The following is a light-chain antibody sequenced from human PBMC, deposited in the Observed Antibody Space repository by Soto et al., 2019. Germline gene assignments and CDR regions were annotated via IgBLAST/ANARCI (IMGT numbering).Light chain of an antibody. J-gene: IGKJ5*01. CDR2: CAS. V-gene: IGKV3-20*01. Sequence: EIVLTQSPGTLSLSPGERATLSCRASQSVSSSYLAWYQQKPGQAPRLLIYCASSRATGIPDRFSGSGSVTDFTITISRLEPEDFAVYSGQQYGSSPTTFGQGTRLEIK. CDR3: QQYGSSPTT. CDR1: QSVSSSY.